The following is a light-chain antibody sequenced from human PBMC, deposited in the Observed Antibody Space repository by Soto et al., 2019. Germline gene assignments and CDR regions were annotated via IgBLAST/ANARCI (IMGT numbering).Light chain of an antibody. CDR1: SGDVGNYNY. CDR3: SSYTTSSTYV. V-gene: IGLV2-14*01. Sequence: QSVLTQPASVSGSPGQSITISCIGTSGDVGNYNYVSWYQQHPGKVPKLMIYEVSNRPSGVSHRFSGSKSGNTASLTISGLQAEDEADYYRSSYTTSSTYVFGTGTKVTVL. CDR2: EVS. J-gene: IGLJ1*01.